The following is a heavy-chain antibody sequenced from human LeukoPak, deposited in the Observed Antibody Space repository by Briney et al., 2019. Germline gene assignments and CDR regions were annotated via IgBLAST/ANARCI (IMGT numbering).Heavy chain of an antibody. Sequence: GSLRLSCAASGFTFSSYSMNWVRQAPGKGLEWVSTISESAVGTYYADSVKGRFTISRDNSKNTLYLQMNSLRAEDTAVYYCAKAGVYCSGGSCYFDYWGQGTLVTVSS. D-gene: IGHD2-15*01. CDR3: AKAGVYCSGGSCYFDY. CDR1: GFTFSSYS. J-gene: IGHJ4*02. V-gene: IGHV3-23*01. CDR2: ISESAVGT.